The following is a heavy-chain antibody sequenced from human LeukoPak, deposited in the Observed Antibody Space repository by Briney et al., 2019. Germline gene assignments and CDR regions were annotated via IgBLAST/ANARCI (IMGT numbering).Heavy chain of an antibody. CDR2: INHSGST. J-gene: IGHJ4*02. Sequence: SETLSLTCAVYGGSFSGYYWSWIRQPPGKGLEWIGEINHSGSTNYNPSLKSRVTISVDTSKNQFSLKLSSVTAADTAVYYCARGLCSSTSCYGSMTTYCFDYWGQGTLVTVSS. CDR1: GGSFSGYY. V-gene: IGHV4-34*01. D-gene: IGHD2-2*01. CDR3: ARGLCSSTSCYGSMTTYCFDY.